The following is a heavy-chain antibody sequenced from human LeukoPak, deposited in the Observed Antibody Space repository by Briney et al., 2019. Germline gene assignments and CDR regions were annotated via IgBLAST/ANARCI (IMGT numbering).Heavy chain of an antibody. CDR1: GLTFSSYT. V-gene: IGHV3-21*01. D-gene: IGHD6-19*01. J-gene: IGHJ4*02. CDR2: ISSTSSYI. CDR3: ARSSSGWYEGDY. Sequence: GGSLRLSCAASGLTFSSYTMNWVRQAPGKGLEWVSFISSTSSYIYYADSVKGRFTISRDNAKNSLYLQMNSLRAEDTAVYYCARSSSGWYEGDYWGQGTLVTVSS.